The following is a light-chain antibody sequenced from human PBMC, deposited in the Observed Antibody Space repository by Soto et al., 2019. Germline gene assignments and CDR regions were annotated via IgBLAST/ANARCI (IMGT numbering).Light chain of an antibody. Sequence: QSVLTQPASVSASPGQSITISCTGTSSDIGGHYRVSWSQQHPGKAPKLMIYEVTNRPSGVSNRFSGSKSGNTAFLTISGLQPEDEADYYCSSFTSSNTWVFGGGTQLTVL. J-gene: IGLJ3*02. CDR1: SSDIGGHYR. V-gene: IGLV2-14*01. CDR2: EVT. CDR3: SSFTSSNTWV.